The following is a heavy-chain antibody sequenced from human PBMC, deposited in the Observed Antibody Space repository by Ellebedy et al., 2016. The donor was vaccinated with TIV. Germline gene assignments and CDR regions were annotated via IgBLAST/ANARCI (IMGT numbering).Heavy chain of an antibody. Sequence: MPSETLSLTCTVSGGSISSYYWSWIRQPPGKGLEWIGYIYYSGNTNYNPSLKSRVTISVDKSKNQFFLRLSSVTAADTAGYYCARGVVVVGGDAFDIWGQGTMVTVSS. CDR2: IYYSGNT. CDR1: GGSISSYY. V-gene: IGHV4-59*01. CDR3: ARGVVVVGGDAFDI. J-gene: IGHJ3*02. D-gene: IGHD2-2*01.